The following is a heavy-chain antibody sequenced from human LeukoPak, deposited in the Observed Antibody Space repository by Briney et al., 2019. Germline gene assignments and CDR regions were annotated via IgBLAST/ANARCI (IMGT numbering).Heavy chain of an antibody. V-gene: IGHV3-66*01. CDR2: IYSGGST. CDR3: ASAIAAAGQTGTFDY. Sequence: GGSLRLSCAASGFTVSSNYMSWVRQAPGKGLEWVSLIYSGGSTYYADSVKGRFTISRDNSNNTLYLQMHGLRAEDTAVYYCASAIAAAGQTGTFDYWGQGTLVTVSS. CDR1: GFTVSSNY. D-gene: IGHD6-13*01. J-gene: IGHJ4*02.